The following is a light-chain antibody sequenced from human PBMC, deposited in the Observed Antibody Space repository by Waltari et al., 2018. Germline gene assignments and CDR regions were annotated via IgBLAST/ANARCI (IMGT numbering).Light chain of an antibody. J-gene: IGLJ2*01. CDR1: SSDVGGYNY. Sequence: QSALTQPPSASGSPGQSVTISCTGTSSDVGGYNYVSWYQQHPGKAPKLMVYEVSNGPAGVPCRFSGSNSGNTASLTVSGLQAEDEADYYCSSYAGSNNLGVFGGGTKLTVL. CDR3: SSYAGSNNLGV. CDR2: EVS. V-gene: IGLV2-8*01.